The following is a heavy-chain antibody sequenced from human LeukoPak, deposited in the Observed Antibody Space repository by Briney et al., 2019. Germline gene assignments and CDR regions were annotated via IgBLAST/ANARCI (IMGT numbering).Heavy chain of an antibody. CDR3: AKMEDIVVVPAAHFDP. D-gene: IGHD2-2*01. CDR1: GFTFDDYG. V-gene: IGHV3-23*01. Sequence: GGSLRLSCAASGFTFDDYGMSWVRQAPGKGLEWVSAISGSGGSTYYADSVKGRFTISRDNSKNTLYLQMNSLRAEDTAVYYCAKMEDIVVVPAAHFDPWGQGTLVTVSS. J-gene: IGHJ5*02. CDR2: ISGSGGST.